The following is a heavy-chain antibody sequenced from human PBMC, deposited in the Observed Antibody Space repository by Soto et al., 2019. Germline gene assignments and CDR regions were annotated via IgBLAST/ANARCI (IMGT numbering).Heavy chain of an antibody. V-gene: IGHV1-3*01. CDR2: MNPNTGNI. CDR3: TREAIVAENWFDP. Sequence: QVQPVQSGAEVKRPGASVKVSCRASGYTFVDYALHWVRQAPGQGLEWVGWMNPNTGNIKYSHKFEDRVSITRDTLTSTAYMELRGLRSEDTAVYFCTREAIVAENWFDPWGQGTLVTVSS. J-gene: IGHJ5*02. CDR1: GYTFVDYA. D-gene: IGHD5-12*01.